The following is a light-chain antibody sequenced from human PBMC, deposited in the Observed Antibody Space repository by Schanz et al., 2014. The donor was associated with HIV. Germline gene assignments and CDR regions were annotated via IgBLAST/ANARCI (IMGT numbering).Light chain of an antibody. CDR2: GNS. V-gene: IGLV1-40*01. CDR3: AAWDVNLNGPV. CDR1: SSNIGAGYH. Sequence: QSVLAQPLSVSGAPGQRVTISCTGSSSNIGAGYHVQWYQQLPGTAPKLLIYGNSNRPSGVPDRFSGSKSGTSASLAISGLQSEDEADYYCAAWDVNLNGPVFGGGTKLTVL. J-gene: IGLJ2*01.